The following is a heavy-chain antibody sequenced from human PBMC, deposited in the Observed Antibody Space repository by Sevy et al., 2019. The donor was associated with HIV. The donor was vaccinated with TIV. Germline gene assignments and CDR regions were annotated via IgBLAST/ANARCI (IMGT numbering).Heavy chain of an antibody. V-gene: IGHV3-23*01. J-gene: IGHJ6*02. D-gene: IGHD6-6*01. Sequence: GGSLRLSCAASGFTFSSYGMSWVRQAPGKGLEWVSVISDIGNTYYADSVKGRLTMSRDNSKNTLYLQMNSLRAEDTDVYYCAKCLAALPGYYYGVDVWGQGTTVTVSS. CDR2: ISDIGNT. CDR1: GFTFSSYG. CDR3: AKCLAALPGYYYGVDV.